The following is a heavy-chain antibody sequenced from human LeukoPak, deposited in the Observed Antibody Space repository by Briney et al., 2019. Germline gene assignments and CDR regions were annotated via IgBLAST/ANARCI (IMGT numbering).Heavy chain of an antibody. Sequence: SVKVSCKSSGGTFSSYANSWVRQAPGQGLEWMGGIIPIFGTANYAQKFQGRVTITADESTSTAYMELSSLRSEDTAVYYCARDYSGSYSAPPNFDYWGQGTLVTVSS. J-gene: IGHJ4*02. CDR3: ARDYSGSYSAPPNFDY. CDR1: GGTFSSYA. D-gene: IGHD1-26*01. V-gene: IGHV1-69*01. CDR2: IIPIFGTA.